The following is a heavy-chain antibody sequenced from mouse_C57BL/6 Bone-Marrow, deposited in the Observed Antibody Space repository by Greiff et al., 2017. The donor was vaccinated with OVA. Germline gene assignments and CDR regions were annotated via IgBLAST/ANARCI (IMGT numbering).Heavy chain of an antibody. Sequence: EVQLQQSVAELVRPGASVKLSCTASGFNIKNTYMHWVKQRPEQGLEWIGRIDPANGNTKYAPKFQGQATITADTSSNTAYLQLSSLTSDDTAIYYCASYYYGSRNYYAMDYWGQGTSVTVSS. V-gene: IGHV14-3*01. CDR2: IDPANGNT. CDR1: GFNIKNTY. J-gene: IGHJ4*01. CDR3: ASYYYGSRNYYAMDY. D-gene: IGHD1-1*01.